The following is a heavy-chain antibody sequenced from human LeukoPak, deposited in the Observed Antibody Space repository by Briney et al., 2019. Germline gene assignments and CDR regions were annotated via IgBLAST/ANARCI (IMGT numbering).Heavy chain of an antibody. CDR2: ITNNRSNT. V-gene: IGHV3-11*05. CDR1: GFTFSNYY. CDR3: ARVIYVILAGYSGYGMDV. Sequence: GGSLRLSCAASGFTFSNYYMSWIRQAPGKGLEWVSYITNNRSNTNYADSVKGRFTISRDNSKNTLYLQMNSLRAEDTAVYYCARVIYVILAGYSGYGMDVWGGGTTVSVFS. J-gene: IGHJ6*01. D-gene: IGHD3-9*01.